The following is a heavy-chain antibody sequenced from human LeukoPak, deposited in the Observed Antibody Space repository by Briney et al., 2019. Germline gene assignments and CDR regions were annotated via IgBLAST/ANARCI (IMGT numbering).Heavy chain of an antibody. Sequence: ASVKVSXNASGYTFTDYYMHWVRQAPGQGLEWMGRINPNSGGTNYAQKFQGRVTMTRDTSISTAYMELSRLRSDDTAVYYCARADYGDYVWFDPWGQGTLVTVSS. CDR2: INPNSGGT. D-gene: IGHD4-17*01. CDR1: GYTFTDYY. J-gene: IGHJ5*02. V-gene: IGHV1-2*06. CDR3: ARADYGDYVWFDP.